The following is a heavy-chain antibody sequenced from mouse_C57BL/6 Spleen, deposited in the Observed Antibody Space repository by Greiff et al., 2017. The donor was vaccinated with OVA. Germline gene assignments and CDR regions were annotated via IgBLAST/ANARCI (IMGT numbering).Heavy chain of an antibody. CDR1: GYSITSGYY. CDR2: ISYDGSN. V-gene: IGHV3-6*01. J-gene: IGHJ4*01. D-gene: IGHD2-3*01. CDR3: ARDMGLLAMDY. Sequence: DVHLVESGPGLVKPSQSLSLTCSVTGYSITSGYYWNWIRQFPGNKLEWMGYISYDGSNNYNPSLKNRISITRDTSKNQFFLKLNSVTTEDTATYYCARDMGLLAMDYWGQGTSVTVSS.